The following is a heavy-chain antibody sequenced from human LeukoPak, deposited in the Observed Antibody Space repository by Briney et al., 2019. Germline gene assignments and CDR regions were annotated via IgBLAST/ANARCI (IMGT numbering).Heavy chain of an antibody. CDR2: ISSSGSTI. D-gene: IGHD6-13*01. Sequence: GGSLRLSCAASGFTFSDYFMSWIRQAPGKGLEWVSYISSSGSTIYYADSVKGRFTISRDNAKNSLYLQMNSLRAEDTAVYYCARDSIAAAGTFDYWGQGTLVTVSS. J-gene: IGHJ4*02. CDR3: ARDSIAAAGTFDY. CDR1: GFTFSDYF. V-gene: IGHV3-11*01.